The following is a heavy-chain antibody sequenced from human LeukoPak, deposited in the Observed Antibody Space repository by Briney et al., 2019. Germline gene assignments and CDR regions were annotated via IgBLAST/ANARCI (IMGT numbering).Heavy chain of an antibody. CDR1: GFPFNAYW. CDR3: ARSLPYGTTWYGRSDF. J-gene: IGHJ4*02. V-gene: IGHV3-7*03. D-gene: IGHD6-13*01. CDR2: IRQDGDTK. Sequence: GGSLRLSCAASGFPFNAYWMTWVRQAPGKGLEWVANIRQDGDTKYEDSVKGRFTISRDNAMNSLYLQMNSLRAEDTAIYYCARSLPYGTTWYGRSDFWGQGTLVTVSS.